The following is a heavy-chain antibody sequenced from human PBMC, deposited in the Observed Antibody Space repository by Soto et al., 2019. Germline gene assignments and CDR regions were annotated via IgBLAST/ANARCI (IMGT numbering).Heavy chain of an antibody. CDR1: GASLSSGGYF. CDR3: TREQSDDNYFDP. J-gene: IGHJ5*02. D-gene: IGHD6-19*01. V-gene: IGHV4-61*08. Sequence: KPSETLSLTCTVSGASLSSGGYFYTCVRQPPGNGLEWLGYIYYSGGTNYNPSLKSRVTISLDKSKSQFSLRLISVTAADTAVYYCTREQSDDNYFDPWGQGTLVTVSS. CDR2: IYYSGGT.